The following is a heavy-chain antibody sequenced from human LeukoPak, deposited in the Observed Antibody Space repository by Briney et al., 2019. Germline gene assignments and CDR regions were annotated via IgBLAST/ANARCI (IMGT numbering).Heavy chain of an antibody. CDR2: IKQDESEK. CDR3: ARALDSSSSRYQAFEE. D-gene: IGHD2-2*01. CDR1: GFTFSNYW. J-gene: IGHJ4*02. Sequence: GGSLRLSCSASGFTFSNYWMSWVRQAPGKGLEWVANIKQDESEKYYVDSVKGRFTISRDNDKSSLYLQMNSLRAEDTAVYYCARALDSSSSRYQAFEEWGQGTLVTVSS. V-gene: IGHV3-7*01.